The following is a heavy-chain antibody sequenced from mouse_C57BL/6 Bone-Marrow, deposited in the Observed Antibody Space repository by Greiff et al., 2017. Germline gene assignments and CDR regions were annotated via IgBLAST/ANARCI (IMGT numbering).Heavy chain of an antibody. CDR2: IYPGDGDT. D-gene: IGHD1-1*01. V-gene: IGHV1-80*01. J-gene: IGHJ4*01. CDR1: GYAFSSYW. CDR3: ARLILRYYAMDY. Sequence: QVHVKQSGAELVKPGASVKISCKASGYAFSSYWMNWVKQRPGKGLEWIGQIYPGDGDTNYNGKFKGKATLTAGKSSSTAYMQHSSLTSEDSAVYFCARLILRYYAMDYWGQGTSVTVSS.